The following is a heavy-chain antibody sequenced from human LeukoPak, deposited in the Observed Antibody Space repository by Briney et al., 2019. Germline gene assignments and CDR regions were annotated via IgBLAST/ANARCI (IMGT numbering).Heavy chain of an antibody. CDR2: INPNSGGT. CDR3: ARDRCSGGSCYSFDY. CDR1: GYTFTGYY. V-gene: IGHV1-2*02. Sequence: EASVKASCKASGYTFTGYYMHWVRQAPGQGLEWMGWINPNSGGTNYAQKFQGRVTMTRDTSISTAYMELSRLRSDDTAVYYCARDRCSGGSCYSFDYWGQGTLVTVSS. D-gene: IGHD2-15*01. J-gene: IGHJ4*02.